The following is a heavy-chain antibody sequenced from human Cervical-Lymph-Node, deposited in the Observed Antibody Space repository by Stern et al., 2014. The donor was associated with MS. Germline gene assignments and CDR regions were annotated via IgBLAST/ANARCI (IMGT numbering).Heavy chain of an antibody. CDR1: GDSINSGGHY. J-gene: IGHJ5*02. CDR2: IYNSGAT. D-gene: IGHD1-26*01. V-gene: IGHV4-31*03. Sequence: ESGPGLVKPSQTLSLTCTVSGDSINSGGHYWSWIRQRPGKGLEWIGYIYNSGATFYSPSLKGRVTISLDTSKNQFSLTLSSVTAADTAIYYCASRWSGTYYGQNWFDPWGQGILVTVSS. CDR3: ASRWSGTYYGQNWFDP.